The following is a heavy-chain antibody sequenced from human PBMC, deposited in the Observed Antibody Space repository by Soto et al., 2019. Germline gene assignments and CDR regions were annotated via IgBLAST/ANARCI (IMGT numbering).Heavy chain of an antibody. Sequence: PGGSLRLSCAASGFTFSSYGMHWVRQAPGKGLEWVSVITYDGSNKYYADSVKGRFTISRDNAKNSLYLQMNSLRAEDTAVYYCAKGLGGSTWRGALDIWGQGTMVTVSS. D-gene: IGHD2-2*01. CDR3: AKGLGGSTWRGALDI. CDR1: GFTFSSYG. V-gene: IGHV3-30*18. J-gene: IGHJ3*02. CDR2: ITYDGSNK.